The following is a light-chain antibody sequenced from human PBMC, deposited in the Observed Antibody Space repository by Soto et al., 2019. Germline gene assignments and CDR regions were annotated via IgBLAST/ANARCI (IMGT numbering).Light chain of an antibody. J-gene: IGLJ1*01. CDR1: SSDVGGYNY. V-gene: IGLV2-14*01. CDR3: SSYSSISTYV. CDR2: DVS. Sequence: QSVLTQPASVSGSPGQSITISCTGTSSDVGGYNYVSWYQQHPGKAPKLMIYDVSNRPSGVSNRFSGSKSGNTASLTISGLQAEDEADYYCSSYSSISTYVFITRTKVTVL.